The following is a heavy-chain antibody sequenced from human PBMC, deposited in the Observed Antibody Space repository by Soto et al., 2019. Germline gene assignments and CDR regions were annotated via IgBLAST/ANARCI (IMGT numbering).Heavy chain of an antibody. V-gene: IGHV4-61*01. D-gene: IGHD3-16*01. CDR3: ARAMADWGTYYYYFGLDV. CDR1: GDSISVSGDSNNNHY. Sequence: SETLSLTCTVSGDSISVSGDSNNNHYWSWVRQPPGKGLEWIGSIYYSGATNYNPSLKSRVAMSADTSKNKISLNLSSVTAADTAIYYCARAMADWGTYYYYFGLDVWGQGTTVTVSS. CDR2: IYYSGAT. J-gene: IGHJ6*02.